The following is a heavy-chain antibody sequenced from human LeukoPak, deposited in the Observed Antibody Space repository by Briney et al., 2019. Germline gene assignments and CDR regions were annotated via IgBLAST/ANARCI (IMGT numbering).Heavy chain of an antibody. CDR3: ARFAAGGSYYYYVDV. CDR2: IRFDGSIK. V-gene: IGHV3-30*02. CDR1: GFTFSSYG. J-gene: IGHJ6*03. Sequence: GGSLRLSCAASGFTFSSYGMHWDRQAPGKGLEWVAFIRFDGSIKYYAESVKGRFTISRDNSKNTLYVQMNSLRDEDTAVYYCARFAAGGSYYYYVDVWGKGTTVTVSS. D-gene: IGHD3-10*01.